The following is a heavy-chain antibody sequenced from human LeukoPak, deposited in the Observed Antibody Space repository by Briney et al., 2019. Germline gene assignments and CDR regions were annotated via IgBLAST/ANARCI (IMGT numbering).Heavy chain of an antibody. CDR3: ARVCYYDSSGYYSPQKAFDY. CDR1: GYTFTSYD. D-gene: IGHD3-22*01. Sequence: ASVKVSCKASGYTFTSYDINWVRQATGQGLEWMGWMNPNSGNTSYAQKFQGRVTMTRNTSISTAYMELSSLRSEDTAVYYCARVCYYDSSGYYSPQKAFDYWGQGTLVTVSS. V-gene: IGHV1-8*02. J-gene: IGHJ4*02. CDR2: MNPNSGNT.